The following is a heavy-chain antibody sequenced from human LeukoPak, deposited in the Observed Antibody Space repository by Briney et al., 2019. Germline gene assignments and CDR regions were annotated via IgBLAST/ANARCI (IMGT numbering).Heavy chain of an antibody. CDR1: GGSISSGRFY. J-gene: IGHJ2*01. Sequence: SETLSLTCSVSGGSISSGRFYRNWIRQPAGTGLEWLGHVYSSGSAKYNPSLKSRVTISLDTSKNQFSLKLNSVTADDTAVYYCSRGPENPLNWYFDLWGRGTLVTVSS. V-gene: IGHV4-61*09. CDR2: VYSSGSA. CDR3: SRGPENPLNWYFDL. D-gene: IGHD1-14*01.